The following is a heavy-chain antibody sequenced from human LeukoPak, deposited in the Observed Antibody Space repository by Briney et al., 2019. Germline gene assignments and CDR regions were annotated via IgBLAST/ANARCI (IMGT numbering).Heavy chain of an antibody. Sequence: PSETLSLTCSVSGASISSDYWAWIRQPPGKGLDWIGYIFYTGSTNYNPSLKSRVTISLATSKKQFSLKLSSVTGADTAVYYCARVSVVYGMDVWGRGTTVTVSS. CDR3: ARVSVVYGMDV. J-gene: IGHJ6*02. V-gene: IGHV4-59*01. CDR1: GASISSDY. CDR2: IFYTGST.